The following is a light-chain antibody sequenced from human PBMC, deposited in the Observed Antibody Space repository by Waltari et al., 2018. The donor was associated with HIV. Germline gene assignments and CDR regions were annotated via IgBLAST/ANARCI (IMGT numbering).Light chain of an antibody. CDR1: QIVSTY. Sequence: EIVLTQSPATLSLFSGERATLPCRAIQIVSTYLAWYQQKPGQAPRLLIYDAFYRAAGIPARFSGSGSGTDFTLTISNLEPEDSAVYYCQQRSNWPPGSTFGQGTKLEI. V-gene: IGKV3-11*01. CDR3: QQRSNWPPGST. CDR2: DAF. J-gene: IGKJ2*01.